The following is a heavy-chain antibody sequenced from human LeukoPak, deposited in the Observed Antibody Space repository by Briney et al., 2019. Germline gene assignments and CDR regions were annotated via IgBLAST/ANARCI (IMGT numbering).Heavy chain of an antibody. CDR1: GFTFSSYS. D-gene: IGHD4-17*01. V-gene: IGHV3-21*01. J-gene: IGHJ4*02. Sequence: PGGSLRLSCSASGFTFSSYSMNWVRQAPGKGLEWVSSISSSSSYIYYADSVKGRFTISRDDAKHSLYLQMNSLRAEDTAVYYCARVPEMTTVPLGDYWGQGTRVTVSS. CDR3: ARVPEMTTVPLGDY. CDR2: ISSSSSYI.